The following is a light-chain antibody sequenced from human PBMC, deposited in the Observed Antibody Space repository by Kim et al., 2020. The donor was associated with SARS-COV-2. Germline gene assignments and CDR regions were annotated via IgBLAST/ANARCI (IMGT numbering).Light chain of an antibody. CDR1: KRGDKY. V-gene: IGLV3-1*01. J-gene: IGLJ2*01. Sequence: VSPGKTASSTGSRNKRGDKYACWYQQKPGQSPVLVIYQDSKRPSGIPERFSGSNSGNTATLTISGTQAMDEADYYCQAWDSSTVVFGGGTQLTVL. CDR2: QDS. CDR3: QAWDSSTVV.